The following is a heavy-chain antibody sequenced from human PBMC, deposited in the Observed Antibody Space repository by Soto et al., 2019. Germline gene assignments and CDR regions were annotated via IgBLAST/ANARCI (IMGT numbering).Heavy chain of an antibody. V-gene: IGHV3-64D*08. D-gene: IGHD6-13*01. Sequence: RGSLRLSCSASGFTFSSFAMHWVRQAPGKGLEYISGISNNGGSTYYTDSVKGSFIISRDNSENTLYLQMSSLGPDDTAVYYCVKDRDRSSWYFSPFDLWGRGTLVTVSS. CDR2: ISNNGGST. CDR3: VKDRDRSSWYFSPFDL. CDR1: GFTFSSFA. J-gene: IGHJ2*01.